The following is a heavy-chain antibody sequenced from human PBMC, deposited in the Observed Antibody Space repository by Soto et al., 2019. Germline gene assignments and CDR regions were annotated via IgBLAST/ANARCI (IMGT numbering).Heavy chain of an antibody. D-gene: IGHD3-3*01. CDR3: ARDRTSSFWTPRGYYFDY. J-gene: IGHJ4*02. CDR2: IIPIFGTA. V-gene: IGHV1-69*06. Sequence: GASVKVSCKASGGTFGSYAISWLRQAPGQGLEWMGGIIPIFGTANYAQKFQGRVTITADKSTSTAYMELSSLRSEDTAVYYCARDRTSSFWTPRGYYFDYWGQGTLVTVSS. CDR1: GGTFGSYA.